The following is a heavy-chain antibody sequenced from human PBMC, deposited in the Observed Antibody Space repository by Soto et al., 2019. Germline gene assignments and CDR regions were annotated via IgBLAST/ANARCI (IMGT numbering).Heavy chain of an antibody. J-gene: IGHJ3*02. CDR3: ARHDFNDAFDI. CDR1: GFTFSSSW. CDR2: IKQDGSEK. V-gene: IGHV3-7*01. Sequence: LRLSCAASGFTFSSSWMSWVRQAPGKGLEWVANIKQDGSEKYYVDSVKGRFTISRDNAKNSLYLQMNSLRAEDTAVYYCARHDFNDAFDIWGQGTMVTVSS. D-gene: IGHD2-21*02.